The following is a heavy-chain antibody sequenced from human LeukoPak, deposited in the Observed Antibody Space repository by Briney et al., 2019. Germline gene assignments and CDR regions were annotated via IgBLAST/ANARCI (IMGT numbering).Heavy chain of an antibody. V-gene: IGHV4-39*07. CDR2: IYYSGST. J-gene: IGHJ2*01. CDR1: GGSISSSSYY. Sequence: SETLSLTCTVSGGSISSSSYYWGWIRQPPGKGLEWIGSIYYSGSTYYNPSLKSRVTISVDTSKNQFSLKLSSVTAADTAVYYCARGKGSWYFDLWGRGTLVTVSS. CDR3: ARGKGSWYFDL. D-gene: IGHD3-10*01.